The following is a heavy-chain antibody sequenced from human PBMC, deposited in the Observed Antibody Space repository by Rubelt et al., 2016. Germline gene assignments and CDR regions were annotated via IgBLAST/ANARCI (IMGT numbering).Heavy chain of an antibody. CDR1: GGSMSTYY. V-gene: IGHV4-59*01. D-gene: IGHD4-23*01. CDR2: MYYSGST. Sequence: QVQLQESGPGLVKPSETLSLTCTVSGGSMSTYYWSWIRQPPGKGLEWIGYMYYSGSTNYNPSPKSRVRISMETSKNQFFLKLSPGTAADTAVYYCATSGGNGGDFDYWGQGTLVTASS. J-gene: IGHJ4*02. CDR3: ATSGGNGGDFDY.